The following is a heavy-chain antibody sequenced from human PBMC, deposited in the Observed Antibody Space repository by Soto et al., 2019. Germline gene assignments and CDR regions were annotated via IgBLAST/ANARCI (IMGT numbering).Heavy chain of an antibody. V-gene: IGHV3-15*07. CDR2: IKTKTQGETT. CDR3: TTGSVEGY. J-gene: IGHJ4*02. CDR1: GFTISGAW. Sequence: EVQLVESGGGLVKPGGSLSLSCAASGFTISGAWMNWVRQAPGKGLEWVGRIKTKTQGETTDYAAPVKGRFTISRDDSENTLSLHMNSLKIEDTAVYYCTTGSVEGYWGQGTLVTVSS. D-gene: IGHD1-26*01.